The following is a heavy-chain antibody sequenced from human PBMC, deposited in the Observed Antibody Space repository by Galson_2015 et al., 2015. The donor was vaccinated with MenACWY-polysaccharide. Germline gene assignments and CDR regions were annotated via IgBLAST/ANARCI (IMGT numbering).Heavy chain of an antibody. CDR2: IKRKIDGGTA. J-gene: IGHJ4*02. CDR3: TRDSSGGYDY. V-gene: IGHV3-15*01. Sequence: SLRLSCAASGLTFSDAWMSWVRQGPGMGLEWVGHIKRKIDGGTADYAAPVKGRFTISRDDSKNTLYLQMNSLKIEDTAVYYCTRDSSGGYDYWGQGTLVTVSP. CDR1: GLTFSDAW. D-gene: IGHD2-15*01.